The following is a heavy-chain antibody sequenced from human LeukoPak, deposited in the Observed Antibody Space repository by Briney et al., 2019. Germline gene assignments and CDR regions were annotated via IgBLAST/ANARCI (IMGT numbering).Heavy chain of an antibody. CDR1: GYTFTSYG. J-gene: IGHJ4*02. Sequence: ASVTVSCKASGYTFTSYGISWVRQAPGQGLEWMGWISAYNGNTNYAQKLQGRVTMTTDTSTSTAYMELRSLRSDDTAVYYCARDSSSWYKLDYWGQGTLVTVSS. V-gene: IGHV1-18*01. D-gene: IGHD6-13*01. CDR3: ARDSSSWYKLDY. CDR2: ISAYNGNT.